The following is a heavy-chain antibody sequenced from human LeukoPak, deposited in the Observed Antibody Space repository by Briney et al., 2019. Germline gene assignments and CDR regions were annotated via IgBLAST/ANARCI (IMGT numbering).Heavy chain of an antibody. CDR1: GFTFSNYM. Sequence: GGSLRLSCAASGFTFSNYMMSWVRQAPGKGLEWVSTIRGSGTSAYYADSVEGRFTISRDNSKNPLYLQMNSLRAEDTAIYYYAKYMSGVAYSGYENWGQGILVTVSS. D-gene: IGHD5-12*01. CDR2: IRGSGTSA. V-gene: IGHV3-23*01. J-gene: IGHJ4*02. CDR3: AKYMSGVAYSGYEN.